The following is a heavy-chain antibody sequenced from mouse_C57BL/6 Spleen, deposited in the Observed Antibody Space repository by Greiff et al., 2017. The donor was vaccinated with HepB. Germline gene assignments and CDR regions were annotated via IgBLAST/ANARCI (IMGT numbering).Heavy chain of an antibody. D-gene: IGHD1-1*01. V-gene: IGHV1-82*01. Sequence: QVQLQQSGPELVKPGASVKISCKASGYAFSSSWMNWVKQRPGKGLEWIGRMYPGDGDTNYNGKFKGKDKLTADKSSSTAYMQLSSLTSEDSAVYFCAGMGGYGLDYCGQGTTVTVSS. CDR3: AGMGGYGLDY. CDR1: GYAFSSSW. J-gene: IGHJ2*01. CDR2: MYPGDGDT.